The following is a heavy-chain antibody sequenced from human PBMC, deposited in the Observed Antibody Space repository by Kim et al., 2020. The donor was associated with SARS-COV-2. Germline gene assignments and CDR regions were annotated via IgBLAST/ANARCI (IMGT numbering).Heavy chain of an antibody. J-gene: IGHJ4*02. Sequence: SETLSLTCTVSGYSISSGYYWGWIRQPPGKGLEWIGSIYHSGSTYYNPSLKSRVTISVDTSKNQFSLKLSSVTAADTVVYYCARAGKDYYDSSGPLVYWGQGTLVTVSS. CDR3: ARAGKDYYDSSGPLVY. D-gene: IGHD3-22*01. CDR1: GYSISSGYY. CDR2: IYHSGST. V-gene: IGHV4-38-2*02.